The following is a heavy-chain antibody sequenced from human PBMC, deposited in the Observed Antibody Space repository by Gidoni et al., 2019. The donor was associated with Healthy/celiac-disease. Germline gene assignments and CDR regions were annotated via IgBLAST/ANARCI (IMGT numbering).Heavy chain of an antibody. CDR1: GGSFSGYY. J-gene: IGHJ4*02. D-gene: IGHD5-12*01. CDR2: INHSGST. Sequence: QVQIQQWGAGLLKPSETLSLTCAVYGGSFSGYYWSWIRQPPGKGLEWIGEINHSGSTNYNPSLKSRVTISVDTSKNQFSLKLSSVTAADTAVYYCARANIVATIAGFDYWGQGTLVTVSS. CDR3: ARANIVATIAGFDY. V-gene: IGHV4-34*01.